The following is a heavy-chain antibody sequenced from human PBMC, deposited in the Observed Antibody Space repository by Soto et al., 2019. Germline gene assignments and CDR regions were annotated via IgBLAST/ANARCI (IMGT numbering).Heavy chain of an antibody. Sequence: QVQLQESGPGLVKPSETLSLTCTVSGGSNSTYYWSWIRQPAGKGLEWIGRIYASGSTDYNPSLKSRINVSVDTSRMQFSLNLSSVTAADTAVYYCASAESMGARAFAYWGQGTLVTVSS. D-gene: IGHD6-6*01. CDR1: GGSNSTYY. CDR3: ASAESMGARAFAY. J-gene: IGHJ4*02. V-gene: IGHV4-4*07. CDR2: IYASGST.